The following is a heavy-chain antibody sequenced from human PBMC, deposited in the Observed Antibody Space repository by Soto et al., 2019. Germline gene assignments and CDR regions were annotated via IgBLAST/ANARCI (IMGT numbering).Heavy chain of an antibody. D-gene: IGHD2-15*01. V-gene: IGHV3-23*01. CDR3: AKVPDRYCSGGSCYSGAFDI. J-gene: IGHJ3*02. CDR2: ISGSGGST. Sequence: GGSLRLSCAASGFTVSSYAMSWVRQAPGKGLEWVSAISGSGGSTYYADSVKGRFTISRDNSKNTLYLQMNSLRAEDTAVYYCAKVPDRYCSGGSCYSGAFDIWGQGIMVTVSS. CDR1: GFTVSSYA.